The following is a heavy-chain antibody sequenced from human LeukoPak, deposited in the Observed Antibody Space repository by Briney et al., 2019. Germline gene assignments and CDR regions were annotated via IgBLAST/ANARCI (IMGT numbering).Heavy chain of an antibody. D-gene: IGHD2-21*01. V-gene: IGHV3-74*01. CDR3: ALDLNGDLFHI. CDR1: GFSFTLYW. J-gene: IGHJ4*02. Sequence: PGGSLRLSCAASGFSFTLYWMHWVRQAPGKGLEWVSSVKSDGSVTSYADAVKGRFSISADNAKNTQYLQMNSLRADDTAVYYCALDLNGDLFHIWGEGTPVTVSS. CDR2: VKSDGSVT.